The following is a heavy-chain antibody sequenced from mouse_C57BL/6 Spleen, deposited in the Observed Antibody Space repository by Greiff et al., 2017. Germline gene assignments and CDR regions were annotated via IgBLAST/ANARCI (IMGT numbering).Heavy chain of an antibody. CDR1: GYTFTDYY. Sequence: QVHVKQSGPELVKPGASVKISCKASGYTFTDYYINWVKQRPGQGLEWIGWIFPGSGSTYYNEKFKGKATLTVDKSSSTAYMLLSSLTSEDSAVYCCARGGEYDGWAMDYWGQGTSVTVSS. V-gene: IGHV1-75*01. CDR3: ARGGEYDGWAMDY. D-gene: IGHD2-14*01. J-gene: IGHJ4*01. CDR2: IFPGSGST.